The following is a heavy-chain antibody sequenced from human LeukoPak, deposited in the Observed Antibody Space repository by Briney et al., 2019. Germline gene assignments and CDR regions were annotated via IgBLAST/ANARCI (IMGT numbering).Heavy chain of an antibody. CDR2: ISVSGGVT. V-gene: IGHV3-23*01. CDR1: GFTFSNYG. D-gene: IGHD3-22*01. Sequence: GGSLRLSCAASGFTFSNYGMSWVRQAPGKGLEWVSGISVSGGVTSYVDSVKGRFTISSDNSKNTLYLQMNSLRAEDTGVYYCAKSGYSDGSGYYAAYYFDYWGQGTLVTVSS. J-gene: IGHJ4*02. CDR3: AKSGYSDGSGYYAAYYFDY.